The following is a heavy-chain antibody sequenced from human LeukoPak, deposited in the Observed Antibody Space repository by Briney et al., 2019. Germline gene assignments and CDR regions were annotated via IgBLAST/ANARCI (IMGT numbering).Heavy chain of an antibody. D-gene: IGHD1-26*01. J-gene: IGHJ4*02. Sequence: PAGGSLRLSCAASGFTFSNYAMNWVRQAPGKGLDWVSAISGSGGSTYYADSVKGRFTISRDNSKNTLFLQMNSLRAEDTAVYYCARDIVGPTDWGQGTLVTVSS. V-gene: IGHV3-23*01. CDR2: ISGSGGST. CDR1: GFTFSNYA. CDR3: ARDIVGPTD.